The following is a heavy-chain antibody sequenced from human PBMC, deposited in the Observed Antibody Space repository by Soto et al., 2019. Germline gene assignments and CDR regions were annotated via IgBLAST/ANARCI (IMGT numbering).Heavy chain of an antibody. J-gene: IGHJ3*02. V-gene: IGHV1-8*01. CDR2: MNPNSGNT. Sequence: QVQLVQSGAEVKKPGASVKVSCKASGYTFTSYDISWVRQATGQGLEWVGWMNPNSGNTGYAQQFQGRVTMTRNTSISTDYMELSSMRSEDTAVYYCARRRGYAFDIWGQGTMVTGSS. CDR1: GYTFTSYD. CDR3: ARRRGYAFDI.